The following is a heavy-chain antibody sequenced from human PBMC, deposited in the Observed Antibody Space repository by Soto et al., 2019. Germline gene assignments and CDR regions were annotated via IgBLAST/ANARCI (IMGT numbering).Heavy chain of an antibody. CDR2: INHSGST. CDR3: ARGRTYYYGSGSYYKGFGGSYYLDY. CDR1: GGSFSGYY. Sequence: SETLSLTCAVYGGSFSGYYWSWIRQPPGKGLEWIGEINHSGSTNYNPSLKSRVTISVETSKNQFSLKLSSVTAADTAVYYCARGRTYYYGSGSYYKGFGGSYYLDYWGQGTLVTVSS. V-gene: IGHV4-34*01. D-gene: IGHD3-10*01. J-gene: IGHJ4*02.